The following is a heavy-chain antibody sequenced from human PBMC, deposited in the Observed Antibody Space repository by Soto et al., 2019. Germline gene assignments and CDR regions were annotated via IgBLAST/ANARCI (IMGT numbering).Heavy chain of an antibody. CDR2: IKFDGSEK. D-gene: IGHD2-2*01. J-gene: IGHJ4*02. V-gene: IGHV3-7*03. CDR1: GFTFSDYW. CDR3: VKDGGYCSSSTCYSPRNHYFDS. Sequence: GGSLRLSCEASGFTFSDYWISWVRQAPGKGPEWVANIKFDGSEKQYVDSVRGRFTISRDNSRNSLFLQMNSLRAGDTAVYYCVKDGGYCSSSTCYSPRNHYFDSWGQGTLVTVSS.